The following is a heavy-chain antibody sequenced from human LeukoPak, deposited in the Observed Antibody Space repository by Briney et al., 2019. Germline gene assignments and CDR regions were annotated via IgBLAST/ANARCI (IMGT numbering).Heavy chain of an antibody. D-gene: IGHD6-13*01. CDR2: VSAYNGDR. J-gene: IGHJ6*02. Sequence: ASVKVSCKASGYVFTRYGISWVRQAPGQGLEWMGWVSAYNGDRNYAQKVQGRVTMTTDTSTSTAYMELRSLRSDDTAVYYCARGRGIAAAAFYGMDVWGQGTTVTVSS. V-gene: IGHV1-18*04. CDR3: ARGRGIAAAAFYGMDV. CDR1: GYVFTRYG.